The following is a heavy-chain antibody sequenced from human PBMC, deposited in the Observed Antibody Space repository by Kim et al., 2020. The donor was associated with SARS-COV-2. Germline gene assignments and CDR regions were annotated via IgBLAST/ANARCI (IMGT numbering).Heavy chain of an antibody. CDR1: GYTFTSYA. D-gene: IGHD3-10*01. V-gene: IGHV1-3*01. CDR2: INAGNGNT. J-gene: IGHJ6*02. Sequence: ASVKVSCKASGYTFTSYAMHWVRQAPGQRLEWMGWINAGNGNTKYSQKFQGRVTITRDTSASTAYMELSSLRSEDTAVYYCARDYVLLWFGESPYYGMDVWGQGTTVTVSS. CDR3: ARDYVLLWFGESPYYGMDV.